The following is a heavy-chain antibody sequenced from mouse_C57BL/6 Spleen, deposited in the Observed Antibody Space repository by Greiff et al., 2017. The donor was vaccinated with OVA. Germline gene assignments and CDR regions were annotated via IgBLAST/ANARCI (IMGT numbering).Heavy chain of an antibody. D-gene: IGHD1-1*01. CDR1: GYTFTDYN. V-gene: IGHV1-18*01. CDR2: INPNNGGT. J-gene: IGHJ1*03. Sequence: EVQLQQSGPELVKPGASVKIPCKASGYTFTDYNMDWVKQSHGKSLEWIGDINPNNGGTIYNQKFKGKATLTVDKSSSTAYMELRSLTSEDTAVYYCARWRPLYYGSSYGYFDVWGTGTTVTVSS. CDR3: ARWRPLYYGSSYGYFDV.